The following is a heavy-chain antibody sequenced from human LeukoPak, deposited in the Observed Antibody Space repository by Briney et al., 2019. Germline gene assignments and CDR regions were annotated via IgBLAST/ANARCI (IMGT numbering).Heavy chain of an antibody. D-gene: IGHD3-22*01. J-gene: IGHJ4*02. Sequence: GGSLRLSCAASGFTFSSYGMHWVRQAPGKGLEWVAFIRYDGSNKYYADSVKGRFTISRDNSKNTLYLQMNSLRAEDTAVYYCAKTMIVGYYYFDYWGQGTLVTVSS. V-gene: IGHV3-30*02. CDR2: IRYDGSNK. CDR1: GFTFSSYG. CDR3: AKTMIVGYYYFDY.